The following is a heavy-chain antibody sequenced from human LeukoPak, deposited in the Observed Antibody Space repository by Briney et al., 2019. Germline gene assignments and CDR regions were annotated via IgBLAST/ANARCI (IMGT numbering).Heavy chain of an antibody. Sequence: PGGSLRLSCTASGFTFGDYAMSWVRQAPGKGLEWVGFIRSKAYGGTTEYAASVKGRFTISRDDSESIAYLQMNSLKTEDTAVYYCTRAAAAVSDYWGQGTLVTVSS. D-gene: IGHD6-13*01. J-gene: IGHJ4*02. CDR2: IRSKAYGGTT. V-gene: IGHV3-49*04. CDR1: GFTFGDYA. CDR3: TRAAAAVSDY.